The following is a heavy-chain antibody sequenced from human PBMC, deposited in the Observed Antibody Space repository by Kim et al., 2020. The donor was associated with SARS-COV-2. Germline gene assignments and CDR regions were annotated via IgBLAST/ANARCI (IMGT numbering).Heavy chain of an antibody. CDR1: GFTFSSYS. CDR2: ISSSSSYI. J-gene: IGHJ2*01. CDR3: ARAPWYSSSDWYFDL. D-gene: IGHD6-6*01. Sequence: GGSLRLSCAASGFTFSSYSMNWVRQAPGKGLEWVSSISSSSSYIHYADSVKGRFTISRDNAKNSLYLQMNSLRAEDTAVYYCARAPWYSSSDWYFDLWGRDTMITVSS. V-gene: IGHV3-21*01.